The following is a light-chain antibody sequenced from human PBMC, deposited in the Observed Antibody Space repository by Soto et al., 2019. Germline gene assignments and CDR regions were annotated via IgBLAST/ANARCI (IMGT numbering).Light chain of an antibody. Sequence: IQMTQSPASLPASVGDRVTITCQASQDISNHLNWYQQKPGKAPKLLIYDASNLETGVPSRFSGSGSGTDFTVTISSLQPEDFATYSCQQYYNLPITFGQGTRLEIK. CDR1: QDISNH. J-gene: IGKJ5*01. CDR3: QQYYNLPIT. V-gene: IGKV1-33*01. CDR2: DAS.